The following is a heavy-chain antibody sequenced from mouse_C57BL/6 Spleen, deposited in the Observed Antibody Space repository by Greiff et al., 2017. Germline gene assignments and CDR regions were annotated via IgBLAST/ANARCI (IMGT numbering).Heavy chain of an antibody. D-gene: IGHD2-4*01. CDR1: GYSFTGYY. J-gene: IGHJ4*01. CDR2: INPSTGGT. Sequence: VQLKESGPELVKPGASVKISCKASGYSFTGYYMNWVKQSPEKSLEWIGEINPSTGGTTYNQKFKAKATLTVDKSSSTAYMQLKSLTSEDSAVYYCARHYDYDDYYAMDYWGQGTSVTVSS. CDR3: ARHYDYDDYYAMDY. V-gene: IGHV1-42*01.